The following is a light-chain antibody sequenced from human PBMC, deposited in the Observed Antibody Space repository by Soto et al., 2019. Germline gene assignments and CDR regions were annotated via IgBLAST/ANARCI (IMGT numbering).Light chain of an antibody. J-gene: IGKJ1*01. CDR1: QSLLQSSGYHY. CDR2: LGS. Sequence: DIVLTQSPLSLPVTPGEPDSMSCRSSQSLLQSSGYHYLDWYLQKPGQSPQLLIYLGSNRASGVPDRFSGSASGTYFTLRISREEAEDVWVYYCLHALQPPPAFGQGTKVEIK. CDR3: LHALQPPPA. V-gene: IGKV2-28*01.